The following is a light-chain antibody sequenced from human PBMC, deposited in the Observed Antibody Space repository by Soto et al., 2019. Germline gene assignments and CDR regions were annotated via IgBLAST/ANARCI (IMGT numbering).Light chain of an antibody. Sequence: EIVLTQSPGTLSLSPGERATLSCRASQSVTSNYLTWYQQKGGQAPRLLIFGAFIRATGIPDRFSGSGSGTDFTLTISRLEPEDFAVYHCQQYGDSPTTFGQGTKVEIK. CDR1: QSVTSNY. CDR3: QQYGDSPTT. J-gene: IGKJ1*01. CDR2: GAF. V-gene: IGKV3-20*01.